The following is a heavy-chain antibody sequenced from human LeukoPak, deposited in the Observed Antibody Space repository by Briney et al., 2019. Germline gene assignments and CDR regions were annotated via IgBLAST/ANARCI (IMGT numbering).Heavy chain of an antibody. CDR1: GFTFSSYA. CDR2: ISGSGGST. Sequence: GGSLRLSCAASGFTFSSYAMSWVRQAPGKGLEWVSAISGSGGSTYYADSVKGRFTISRDNTKNSLYLQMNSLRAEDTAVYYCARDLFIVAVPTAGCFDSWGQGTLVTVSS. J-gene: IGHJ4*02. CDR3: ARDLFIVAVPTAGCFDS. V-gene: IGHV3-23*01. D-gene: IGHD2-2*01.